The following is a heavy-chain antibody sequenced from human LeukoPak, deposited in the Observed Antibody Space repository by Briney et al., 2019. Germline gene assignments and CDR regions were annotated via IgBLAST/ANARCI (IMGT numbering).Heavy chain of an antibody. V-gene: IGHV4-39*01. Sequence: SETLSLTCTVSDGSISSSSYYWGWIRQPPGKGLEWIGSIYYSGSTYYNPSLKSRVTISVDTSKNQFSLKLSSVTAADTAVYYCARQAGGGTFDYWGQGTLVTVSS. D-gene: IGHD6-19*01. J-gene: IGHJ4*02. CDR2: IYYSGST. CDR1: DGSISSSSYY. CDR3: ARQAGGGTFDY.